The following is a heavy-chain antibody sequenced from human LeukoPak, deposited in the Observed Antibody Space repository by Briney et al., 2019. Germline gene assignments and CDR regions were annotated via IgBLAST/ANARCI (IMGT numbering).Heavy chain of an antibody. D-gene: IGHD3-10*01. CDR3: ARAKLWFDY. V-gene: IGHV4-59*01. J-gene: IGHJ4*02. CDR2: IYYSGSP. Sequence: SETLSLTCTVSGGSISNYYWSWIRQPPGKGLEWIGYIYYSGSPNYNPSLKSRVTLSVDTSKNQFPLKLSSVTAADTAVYYCARAKLWFDYWGQGTLVTVSS. CDR1: GGSISNYY.